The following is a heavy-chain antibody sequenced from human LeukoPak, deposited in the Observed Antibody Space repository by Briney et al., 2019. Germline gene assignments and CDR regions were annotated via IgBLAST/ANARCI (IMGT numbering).Heavy chain of an antibody. Sequence: GGSLRLSCAASGFTFSSYEMNWVRQAPGKGLEWVSYISSSGSTIYYADSVKGRFTISRDNAKNSLYLQMNSLRAEDTAVYYCARDGGKDSMNAFDIWGQGTMVTVSS. CDR1: GFTFSSYE. CDR3: ARDGGKDSMNAFDI. J-gene: IGHJ3*02. V-gene: IGHV3-48*03. CDR2: ISSSGSTI. D-gene: IGHD2-15*01.